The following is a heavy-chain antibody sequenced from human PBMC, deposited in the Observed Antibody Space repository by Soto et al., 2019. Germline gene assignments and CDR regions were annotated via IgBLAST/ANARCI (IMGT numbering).Heavy chain of an antibody. V-gene: IGHV3-33*01. CDR3: ARVPRYDTWYFDY. CDR1: GFSVSTHV. Sequence: QVQLVESGGGVVQPGRSLRLSCTGSGFSVSTHVIHWVRQAPGKGREWVAVLWYDGSREYYAESVKGRFTISRDNSKNTMYLQMNSLRAEDTAVYYCARVPRYDTWYFDYWCQGTLATVSS. D-gene: IGHD3-22*01. CDR2: LWYDGSRE. J-gene: IGHJ4*02.